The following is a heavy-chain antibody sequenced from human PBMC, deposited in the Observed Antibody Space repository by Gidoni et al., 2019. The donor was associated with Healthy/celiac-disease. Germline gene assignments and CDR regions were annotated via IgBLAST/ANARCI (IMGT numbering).Heavy chain of an antibody. CDR1: GFTFSSES. J-gene: IGHJ6*04. V-gene: IGHV3-48*02. CDR2: ISSSSSTI. D-gene: IGHD2-2*01. CDR3: ARDAAAMDV. Sequence: EGQRGEPGGGLVQPGGSLRRSGAAPGFTFSSESLNWVRQAPGKGLGWVSSISSSSSTIYYADSVEGRFTISRDNAKNSLYLHMNSLRDEDTAVYYCARDAAAMDVWGKGTTVTVSS.